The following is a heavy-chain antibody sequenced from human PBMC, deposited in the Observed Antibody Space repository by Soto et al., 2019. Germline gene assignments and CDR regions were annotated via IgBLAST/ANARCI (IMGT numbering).Heavy chain of an antibody. Sequence: QVQLVESGGGVVQPGRSLRLSCAASGFTFSTHAMHWVRQAPGKGVECVAIVSFDGSNKYYADSVKGRFTISRDNSKNTLYLQMSGLTPEDTAVYYCARDQTGITTTGGGRIGHWGQGTLVTVSS. V-gene: IGHV3-30-3*01. CDR2: VSFDGSNK. D-gene: IGHD1-20*01. CDR1: GFTFSTHA. J-gene: IGHJ4*02. CDR3: ARDQTGITTTGGGRIGH.